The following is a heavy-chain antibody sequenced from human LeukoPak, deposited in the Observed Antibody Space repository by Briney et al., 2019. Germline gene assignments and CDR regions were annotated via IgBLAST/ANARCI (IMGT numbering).Heavy chain of an antibody. CDR2: MNPNSGNT. Sequence: ASVKVSCKASGYTFTSYDINWVRQATGQGLEWMGWMNPNSGNTGYAQKFQGRVTITADKSTSTAYMELSSLRSEDTAVYYCARGGQGLYCTNGVCLTPRYYYYYMDVWGKGTTVTVSS. CDR1: GYTFTSYD. V-gene: IGHV1-8*03. J-gene: IGHJ6*03. D-gene: IGHD2-8*01. CDR3: ARGGQGLYCTNGVCLTPRYYYYYMDV.